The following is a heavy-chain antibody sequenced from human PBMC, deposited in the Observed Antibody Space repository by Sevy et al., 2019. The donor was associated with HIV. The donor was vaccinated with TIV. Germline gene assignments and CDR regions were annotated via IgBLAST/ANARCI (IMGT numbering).Heavy chain of an antibody. CDR2: ISGTGSTI. CDR3: ARSDYGDYVGWFDP. J-gene: IGHJ5*02. Sequence: GGSLRLSCAASGFTFSSSIINWVRQAPGKGLEWVSSISGTGSTIYYADSVKGRFTISRDNAKNSLYLQMHSLRDEDTAVYYCARSDYGDYVGWFDPWVQGTLVTVSS. CDR1: GFTFSSSI. V-gene: IGHV3-48*02. D-gene: IGHD4-17*01.